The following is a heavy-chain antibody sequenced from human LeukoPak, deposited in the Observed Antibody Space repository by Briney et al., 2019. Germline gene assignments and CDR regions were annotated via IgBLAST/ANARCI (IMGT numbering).Heavy chain of an antibody. J-gene: IGHJ4*02. CDR3: ARLGGVAAYFDY. CDR2: INHSGST. D-gene: IGHD6-13*01. CDR1: GGSFSGYY. Sequence: KPSETLSLTCTVYGGSFSGYYCSWIRQPPGKGLEWIGEINHSGSTNYNPSLKSRVTISVDTSKNQFSLKLSSVTAADTAVYYCARLGGVAAYFDYWGQGTLVTVSS. V-gene: IGHV4-34*01.